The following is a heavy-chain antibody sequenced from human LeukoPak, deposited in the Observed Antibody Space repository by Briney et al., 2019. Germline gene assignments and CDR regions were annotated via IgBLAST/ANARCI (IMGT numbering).Heavy chain of an antibody. V-gene: IGHV4-4*02. D-gene: IGHD3-10*01. CDR2: IYHSGST. CDR3: ARKDYGSGSFSRSFGY. Sequence: PSGTLSLTCAVSGGSISSSHWWSWVRQPPGKGLEWIGEIYHSGSTNYNPSLKSRVTISVDKSKNQFSLKLSSVTAADTAMYYCARKDYGSGSFSRSFGYWGQGTLVTVSS. CDR1: GGSISSSHW. J-gene: IGHJ4*02.